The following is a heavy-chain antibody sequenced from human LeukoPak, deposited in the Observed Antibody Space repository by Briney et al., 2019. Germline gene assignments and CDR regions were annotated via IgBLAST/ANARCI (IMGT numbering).Heavy chain of an antibody. CDR3: ARWEMGFDY. CDR1: GFSFTTYW. D-gene: IGHD5-24*01. Sequence: PGGSLRLSCAASGFSFTTYWMGWVRQAPGKGLEWVANINQDESSQYYVDAVRGRFTISRDNAKNSLYLQMISLRAEDTAVYYCARWEMGFDYWGQGTLVTVSS. V-gene: IGHV3-7*01. CDR2: INQDESSQ. J-gene: IGHJ4*02.